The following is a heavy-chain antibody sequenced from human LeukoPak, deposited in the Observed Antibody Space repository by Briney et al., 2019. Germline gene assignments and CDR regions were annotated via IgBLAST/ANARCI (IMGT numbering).Heavy chain of an antibody. J-gene: IGHJ4*02. D-gene: IGHD1-26*01. Sequence: ASVKVSCKASGYTFTSYGISWVRQAPGQGLEWMGWISAHNGDTNYAQKFQGRVSMTTDTSTSTGYMELRSLTSDDTAVYYCARDLKRTVEATTTSGYWGQGALVTV. CDR2: ISAHNGDT. V-gene: IGHV1-18*01. CDR3: ARDLKRTVEATTTSGY. CDR1: GYTFTSYG.